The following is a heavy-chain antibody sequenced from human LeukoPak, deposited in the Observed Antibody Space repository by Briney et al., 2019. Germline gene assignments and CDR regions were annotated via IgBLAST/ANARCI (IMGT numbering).Heavy chain of an antibody. CDR3: ASGGGPRLLEWLSD. CDR2: INHSGST. J-gene: IGHJ4*02. CDR1: GGSFSGYY. V-gene: IGHV4-34*01. D-gene: IGHD3-3*01. Sequence: SETLSLTCAVYGGSFSGYYWSWIRQPPGKGLEWIGEINHSGSTNYNPSLKSRVTISVDTSKNQFSLQLSSVTAADTAVYDRASGGGPRLLEWLSDWGQGTLVTVSS.